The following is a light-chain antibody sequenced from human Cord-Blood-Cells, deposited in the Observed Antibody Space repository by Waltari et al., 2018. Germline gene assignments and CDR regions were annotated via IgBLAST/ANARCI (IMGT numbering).Light chain of an antibody. CDR1: QSISSW. CDR3: QQYNSYSYS. CDR2: NAS. J-gene: IGKJ2*03. V-gene: IGKV1-5*03. Sequence: DIQMTQSPSTLSASVGDRVTITCRASQSISSWLAWYQQKPGKAPKLLIYNASSLESGSPARFRGSGSGTEFTLTISSLQPDDCATYYCQQYNSYSYSFGQGAKLEI.